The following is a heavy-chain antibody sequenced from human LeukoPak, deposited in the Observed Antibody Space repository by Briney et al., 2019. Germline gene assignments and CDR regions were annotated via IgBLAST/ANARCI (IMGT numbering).Heavy chain of an antibody. CDR3: ARLRISGWYGNYFDY. CDR1: GSRFTSYW. J-gene: IGHJ4*02. Sequence: GESLQISCKGSGSRFTSYWIGWVRQMPGKGLEWMGIIYPGDSDTRYSPSFQGQVTISADKSISTAYLQWSSLKASDTAMYYCARLRISGWYGNYFDYWGQGTLVTVSS. D-gene: IGHD6-19*01. CDR2: IYPGDSDT. V-gene: IGHV5-51*01.